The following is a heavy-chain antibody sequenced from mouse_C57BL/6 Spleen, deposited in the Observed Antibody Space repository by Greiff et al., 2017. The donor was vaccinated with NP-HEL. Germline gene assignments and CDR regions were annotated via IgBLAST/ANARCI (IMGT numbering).Heavy chain of an antibody. D-gene: IGHD4-1*01. J-gene: IGHJ4*01. V-gene: IGHV1-4*01. CDR2: INPSSGYT. CDR1: GYTFTSYT. Sequence: VQLQQSGAELARPGASVKMSCKASGYTFTSYTMHWIKQRPGQGLEWIGYINPSSGYTKYNQKFKDKATLTADKSSSTAYMQLSSLTSEDSAVYYCARTGTNYAMDYWGQRTSVTVSS. CDR3: ARTGTNYAMDY.